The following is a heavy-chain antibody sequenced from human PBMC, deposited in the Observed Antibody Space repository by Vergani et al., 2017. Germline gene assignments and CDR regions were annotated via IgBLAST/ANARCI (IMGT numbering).Heavy chain of an antibody. Sequence: QVQLQESGPGLVKPSETLSLTCTVSGYSISSGYYWGWIRQPPGKGLEWIGKIYHSGGTSYNPSLKSRVTMSVDPSKNQCSLKLSSVTAAATAVYYCARDSSPQTVGRGFGNYYYYGMDVWGQGTTVTVSS. D-gene: IGHD3-10*01. CDR3: ARDSSPQTVGRGFGNYYYYGMDV. CDR1: GYSISSGYY. V-gene: IGHV4-38-2*02. CDR2: IYHSGGT. J-gene: IGHJ6*02.